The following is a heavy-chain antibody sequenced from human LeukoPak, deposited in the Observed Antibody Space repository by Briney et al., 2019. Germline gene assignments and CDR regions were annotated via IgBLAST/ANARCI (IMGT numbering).Heavy chain of an antibody. V-gene: IGHV3-9*01. CDR2: ISWNSGSI. CDR1: GFTFDDYA. D-gene: IGHD1-26*01. Sequence: GGSLRPSCAASGFTFDDYAMHWVRQAPGKGLEWVSGISWNSGSIGYADSAKGRFTISRDNAKNSLYLQMNSLRAEDTALYYCATGYSRSGSYGDYFDYWGQGTLVTVSS. J-gene: IGHJ4*02. CDR3: ATGYSRSGSYGDYFDY.